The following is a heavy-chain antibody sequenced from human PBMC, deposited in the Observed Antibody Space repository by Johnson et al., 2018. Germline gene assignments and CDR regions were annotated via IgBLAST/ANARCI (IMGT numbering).Heavy chain of an antibody. J-gene: IGHJ6*02. Sequence: QVQLVQSGGGVVQPGRSLRLSCAASGFTFSSYAMHWVRQAPGKGLEWVAVISYDGSNKYYADSVKGRFTISRDNSKNTLYLQMNSLRAEDTAVYYCARDGLVVVPAAILYYYGMDVWGQGTTVTVSS. CDR2: ISYDGSNK. V-gene: IGHV3-30-3*01. D-gene: IGHD2-2*01. CDR3: ARDGLVVVPAAILYYYGMDV. CDR1: GFTFSSYA.